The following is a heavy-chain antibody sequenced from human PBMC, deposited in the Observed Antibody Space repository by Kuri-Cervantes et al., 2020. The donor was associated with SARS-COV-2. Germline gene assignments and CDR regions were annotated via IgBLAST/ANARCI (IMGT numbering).Heavy chain of an antibody. D-gene: IGHD5-18*01. CDR1: GGSFSGYY. CDR2: IYHSGST. V-gene: IGHV4-34*01. Sequence: SETLSLTCAVYGGSFSGYYWSWIRQPPGKGLEWIGYIYHSGSTYYNPSLKSRVTISVDRSKNQFSLKLSSVTAADTAVYYCARVVTGAFDIWGQGTMVTVSS. J-gene: IGHJ3*02. CDR3: ARVVTGAFDI.